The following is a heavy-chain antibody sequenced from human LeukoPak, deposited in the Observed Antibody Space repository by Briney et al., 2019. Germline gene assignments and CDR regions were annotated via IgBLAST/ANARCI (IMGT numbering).Heavy chain of an antibody. D-gene: IGHD2-2*02. CDR1: GYSLTELS. CDR3: TTSDRQFCSPSSCYMPFDY. V-gene: IGHV1-24*01. CDR2: FDPRNGGT. J-gene: IGHJ4*02. Sequence: ASVKVSCKVSGYSLTELSMHWVRQAPGKGLEWMGGFDPRNGGTYLAQNFQGRVTLTEDTSTDTSSMELRSLKSDATAVYYCTTSDRQFCSPSSCYMPFDYWGQGSLVTVSS.